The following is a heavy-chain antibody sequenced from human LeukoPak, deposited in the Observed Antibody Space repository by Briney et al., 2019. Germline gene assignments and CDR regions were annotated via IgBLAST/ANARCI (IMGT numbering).Heavy chain of an antibody. CDR1: GYTFTSYG. D-gene: IGHD6-6*01. CDR3: ARGDSSSDPADYYYYYYMDV. J-gene: IGHJ6*03. Sequence: ASVKVSCKASGYTFTSYGISWVRQAPGQGLEWMGWISAYNGNTNYVQKLQGRVTMTTDTSTSTAYMELRSLRSDDTAVYYCARGDSSSDPADYYYYYYMDVWGKGTTVTVSS. V-gene: IGHV1-18*01. CDR2: ISAYNGNT.